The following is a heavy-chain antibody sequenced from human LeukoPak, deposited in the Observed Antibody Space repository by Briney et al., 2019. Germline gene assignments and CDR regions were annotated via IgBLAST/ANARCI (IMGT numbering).Heavy chain of an antibody. Sequence: GGSLRLSCAASGFTFSSYAMSWVRQAPGEGLEWVSAISGSGGSTYYADSVKGRFTISRDNSKNTLYLQMNSLRAEDTAVYYCAKGVGGVIQLWFGSWGQGTLVTVSS. V-gene: IGHV3-23*01. J-gene: IGHJ4*02. CDR3: AKGVGGVIQLWFGS. CDR2: ISGSGGST. D-gene: IGHD5-18*01. CDR1: GFTFSSYA.